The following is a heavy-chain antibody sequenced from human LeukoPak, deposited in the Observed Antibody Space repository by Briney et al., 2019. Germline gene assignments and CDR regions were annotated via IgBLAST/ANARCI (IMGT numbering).Heavy chain of an antibody. J-gene: IGHJ6*02. Sequence: GGSLRLSCAVSGFTVSYNYMNWVRQAPGKGLEWVSIISSGGKTYYADSVRGRFTISRDTSKNTLYLQMNSLRAEDTAVYYCAREGHGYSGYDFEDPLYYYYGMDVWGQGTTVTVSS. V-gene: IGHV3-53*01. D-gene: IGHD5-12*01. CDR3: AREGHGYSGYDFEDPLYYYYGMDV. CDR1: GFTVSYNY. CDR2: ISSGGKT.